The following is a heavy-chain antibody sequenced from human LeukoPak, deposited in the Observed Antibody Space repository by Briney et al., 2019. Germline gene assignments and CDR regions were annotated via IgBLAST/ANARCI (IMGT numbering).Heavy chain of an antibody. V-gene: IGHV3-11*04. CDR3: ARDAKELPYYMDV. CDR2: ISSSGSTI. J-gene: IGHJ6*03. CDR1: GFTFSDYC. D-gene: IGHD1-7*01. Sequence: PGGSLRLSRAASGFTFSDYCMSWIRQAPGKGLEWVSYISSSGSTIYYADSVKGRFTISRDNAKNSLYLQMNSLRAEDTAVYYCARDAKELPYYMDVWGKGTTVTVSS.